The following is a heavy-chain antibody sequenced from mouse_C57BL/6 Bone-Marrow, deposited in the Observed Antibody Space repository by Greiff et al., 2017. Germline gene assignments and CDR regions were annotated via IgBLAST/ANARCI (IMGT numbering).Heavy chain of an antibody. CDR1: GYTFTDYY. CDR3: ARSDGSSPYYFDY. D-gene: IGHD1-1*01. Sequence: QVHVKQSGAELVKPGASVKISCKASGYTFTDYYINWVKQRPGQGLEWIGKIGPGSGSTYSNEKFKGKATLTADKSSSTAYMQLSSLTSEDSAVYFCARSDGSSPYYFDYWGQGTTLTVSS. V-gene: IGHV1-77*01. CDR2: IGPGSGST. J-gene: IGHJ2*01.